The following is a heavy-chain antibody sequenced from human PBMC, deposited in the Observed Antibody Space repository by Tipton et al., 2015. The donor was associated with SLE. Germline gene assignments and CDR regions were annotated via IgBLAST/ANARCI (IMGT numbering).Heavy chain of an antibody. CDR1: GYSISSGYY. Sequence: TLSLTCAVSGYSISSGYYWGWIRQPPGKGLEWIGSIYYSGSTYYNPSLKSRVTISVDTSKNQFSLKLSSVTAADTAVYYCARHRRGYFDYWGQGTLVTASS. J-gene: IGHJ4*02. CDR3: ARHRRGYFDY. V-gene: IGHV4-38-2*01. CDR2: IYYSGST.